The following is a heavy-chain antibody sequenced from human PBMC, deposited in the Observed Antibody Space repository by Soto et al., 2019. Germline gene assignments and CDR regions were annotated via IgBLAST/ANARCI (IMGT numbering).Heavy chain of an antibody. CDR1: GDSISNGYYT. J-gene: IGHJ4*02. Sequence: QVQLQESGPGLVEPSQTLSLTCTVSGDSISNGYYTWSWIRQPPGKDLEWIGHIYNSVNTYSNPSLKIRVTIAADTSKHQFSLKLSSVTAADTAVYYCARGPSGDKVDYWGQGTLVTVSS. V-gene: IGHV4-30-4*01. CDR2: IYNSVNT. D-gene: IGHD3-10*01. CDR3: ARGPSGDKVDY.